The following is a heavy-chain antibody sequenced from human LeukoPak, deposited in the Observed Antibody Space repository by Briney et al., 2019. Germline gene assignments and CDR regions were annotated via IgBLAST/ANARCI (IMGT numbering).Heavy chain of an antibody. V-gene: IGHV1-18*01. J-gene: IGHJ4*02. D-gene: IGHD3-10*01. CDR2: ISAYNGNT. CDR3: ARDLTSITMVRGGIMRGY. CDR1: GYTFTSYG. Sequence: ASVKVSCKASGYTFTSYGISWVRQAPGQGLKWMGWISAYNGNTNYAQKLQGRVTMTTDTSTSTAYMELRSLRSDDTAVYYCARDLTSITMVRGGIMRGYWGQGTLVTVSS.